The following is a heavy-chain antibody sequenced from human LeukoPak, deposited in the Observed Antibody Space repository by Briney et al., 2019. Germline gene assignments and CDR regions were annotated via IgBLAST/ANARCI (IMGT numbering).Heavy chain of an antibody. V-gene: IGHV4-4*09. Sequence: PSETLSLTCTVSGASTTTYYYSWIRQPPGKGLEWVGYIYTSGSTNYNPSLKSRLTMSVDTSKNQFSLKLSSVTAADTAVYYCARHVSPDEDYMDVWGKGTTVTVSS. CDR2: IYTSGST. J-gene: IGHJ6*03. D-gene: IGHD1-14*01. CDR3: ARHVSPDEDYMDV. CDR1: GASTTTYY.